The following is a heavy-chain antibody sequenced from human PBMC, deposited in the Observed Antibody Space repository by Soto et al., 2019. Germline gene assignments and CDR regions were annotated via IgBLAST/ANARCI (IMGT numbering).Heavy chain of an antibody. D-gene: IGHD2-21*02. Sequence: SVKVSCKASGGTFSSYTMSWVRQAPGQGLEWMGRIIPILGIANYAQKFQGRVTITADKSTSTAYMELSSLRPEDTAVYYCARVGDINPREYYYYGLVVWGQGTTVTVSS. CDR1: GGTFSSYT. J-gene: IGHJ6*02. CDR3: ARVGDINPREYYYYGLVV. CDR2: IIPILGIA. V-gene: IGHV1-69*02.